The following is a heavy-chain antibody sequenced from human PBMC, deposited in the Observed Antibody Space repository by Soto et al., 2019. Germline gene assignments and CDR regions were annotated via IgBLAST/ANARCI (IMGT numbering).Heavy chain of an antibody. D-gene: IGHD2-2*01. CDR2: MYFGKST. CDR1: GASISTSTNY. Sequence: QLQLQESGPGLVTPSETLSLSCTVSGASISTSTNYWGWIRQPPGKGLEWLGSMYFGKSTFYNPCLKSRVTISVDTSKNQFTLNLSSVTAADTAVYYCTSRKREDDCSAGTCYVRWWGQGTLVTVSS. CDR3: TSRKREDDCSAGTCYVRW. J-gene: IGHJ1*01. V-gene: IGHV4-39*01.